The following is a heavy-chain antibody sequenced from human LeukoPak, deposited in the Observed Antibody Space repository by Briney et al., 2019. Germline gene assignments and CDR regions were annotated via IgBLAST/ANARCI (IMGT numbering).Heavy chain of an antibody. J-gene: IGHJ4*02. CDR3: ARASYYYGSGSFLLYDY. Sequence: ASVKVSCKASGYTFTSYGISWVRQAPGQGLEWMGIINPSGGSTSYAQKFQGRVTMTRDTSTSTVYMELSSLRSEDTAVYYCARASYYYGSGSFLLYDYWGQGTLVTVSS. D-gene: IGHD3-10*01. CDR1: GYTFTSYG. CDR2: INPSGGST. V-gene: IGHV1-46*01.